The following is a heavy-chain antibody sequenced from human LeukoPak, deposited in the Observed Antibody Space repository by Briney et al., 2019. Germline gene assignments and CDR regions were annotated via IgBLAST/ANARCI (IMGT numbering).Heavy chain of an antibody. CDR1: GGSISSSSYY. Sequence: PSETLSLTCTVSGGSISSSSYYWVWIRQPPGKGLEWIGSIYYSGSTYYNPSLKSRVSISVDTSKNQFSLKLSSVTAADTAVYYCARGTIAVAGNWGQGTLVTVSS. V-gene: IGHV4-39*01. J-gene: IGHJ4*02. CDR2: IYYSGST. D-gene: IGHD6-19*01. CDR3: ARGTIAVAGN.